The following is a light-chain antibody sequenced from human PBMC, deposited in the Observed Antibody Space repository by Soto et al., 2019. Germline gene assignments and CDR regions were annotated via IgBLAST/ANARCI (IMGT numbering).Light chain of an antibody. J-gene: IGKJ1*01. CDR3: QQYNRWPLT. Sequence: EIVMTQSPATLSVSPGERATLSCGASQSVSSNLAWYQQKPGQGPRLLIYGASSRATGIPARFSGNGSATEFTLTISSLQSEDFAVYFCQQYNRWPLTFGQGTKVEIK. CDR2: GAS. CDR1: QSVSSN. V-gene: IGKV3-15*01.